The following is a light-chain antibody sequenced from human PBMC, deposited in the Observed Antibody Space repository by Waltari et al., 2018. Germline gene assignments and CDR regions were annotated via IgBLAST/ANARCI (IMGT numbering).Light chain of an antibody. CDR1: SGSVASNY. V-gene: IGLV6-57*02. J-gene: IGLJ3*02. Sequence: KFMLTQPHSVSESPGKTVTISCTGSSGSVASNYVQWYQQRPGSAPTTIIYGDDQRPTGVPERFAGTIDSSSNSASHTISGLKPEDEADYYCQSYDSKNRVVCGGTKLTVL. CDR3: QSYDSKNRV. CDR2: GDD.